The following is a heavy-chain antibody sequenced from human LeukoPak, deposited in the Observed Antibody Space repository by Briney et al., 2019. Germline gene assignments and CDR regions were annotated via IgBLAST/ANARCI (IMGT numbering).Heavy chain of an antibody. CDR2: ISSTDAGT. J-gene: IGHJ4*02. CDR1: GFSLSSYA. CDR3: ARRAGGYSHPYDY. V-gene: IGHV3-23*01. Sequence: GGSLRLSCAASGFSLSSYAMSWVRQAPGKGLEWVSAISSTDAGTYHADSVKGRFTISRDNSKNTLYLQMNSLRAEDTAVYYCARRAGGYSHPYDYWGQGILVTVSS. D-gene: IGHD4-23*01.